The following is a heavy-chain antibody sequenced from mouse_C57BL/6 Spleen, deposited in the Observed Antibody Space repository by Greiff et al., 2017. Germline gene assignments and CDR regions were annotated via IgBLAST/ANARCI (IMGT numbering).Heavy chain of an antibody. CDR2: ISSGSSTI. J-gene: IGHJ3*01. CDR1: GFTFSDYG. D-gene: IGHD1-1*01. Sequence: EVKLVESGGGLVKPGGSLKLSCAASGFTFSDYGMPWVRQAPEKGLEWVAYISSGSSTIYYADTVKGRFTISRYNAKNTLFLQMTSLRSEDTAMYYWARGNYGSPWFAYWGQGTLVTVSA. V-gene: IGHV5-17*01. CDR3: ARGNYGSPWFAY.